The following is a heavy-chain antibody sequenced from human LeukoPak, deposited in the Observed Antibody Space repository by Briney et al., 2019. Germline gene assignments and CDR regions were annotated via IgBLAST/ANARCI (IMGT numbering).Heavy chain of an antibody. CDR1: GFTFSSYW. J-gene: IGHJ4*02. D-gene: IGHD3-22*01. Sequence: GGSLRLSCAASGFTFSSYWMSWVRQAPGKGLERVANIKQDGSEKYYVDSVKGRFTISRDNAKNSLFLQMNSLRVEETAVYYCARGEYYYDGGYWGQGTLVTVSS. V-gene: IGHV3-7*04. CDR2: IKQDGSEK. CDR3: ARGEYYYDGGY.